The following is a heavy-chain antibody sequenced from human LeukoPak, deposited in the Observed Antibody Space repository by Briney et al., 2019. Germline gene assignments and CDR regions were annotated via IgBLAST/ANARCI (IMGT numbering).Heavy chain of an antibody. D-gene: IGHD6-19*01. Sequence: AGSLTLSCAVSGFTLTSYWMHWVRQAPGKGLVWVGRISSEGTSTIYADSVKGRFTISRDTAANTLYMQMNRLRPEDRAVYYCATRFQSGWSCDYWGQGNLVTVSS. J-gene: IGHJ4*02. CDR2: ISSEGTST. CDR3: ATRFQSGWSCDY. V-gene: IGHV3-74*01. CDR1: GFTLTSYW.